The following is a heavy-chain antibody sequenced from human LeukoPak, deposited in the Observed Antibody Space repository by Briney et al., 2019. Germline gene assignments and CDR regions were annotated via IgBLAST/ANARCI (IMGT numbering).Heavy chain of an antibody. J-gene: IGHJ4*02. CDR2: ISSSSDDT. V-gene: IGHV3-21*06. Sequence: GGSLRLSCTASGFNFNAYSMNWVRQAPGKGLEWVSFISSSSDDTYYSDSVKGRFTISRDNAKNSLYLQMNSLRVEDTAVYYCARDVLVDGRFGEISHWGQGTLVTVSS. CDR1: GFNFNAYS. D-gene: IGHD3-10*01. CDR3: ARDVLVDGRFGEISH.